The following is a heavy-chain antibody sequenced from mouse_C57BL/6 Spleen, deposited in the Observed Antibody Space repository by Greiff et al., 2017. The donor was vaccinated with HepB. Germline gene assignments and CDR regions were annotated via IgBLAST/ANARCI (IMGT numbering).Heavy chain of an antibody. J-gene: IGHJ2*01. Sequence: EVQLVESEGGLVQPGSSMKLSCTASGFTFSDYYMAWVRQVPEKGLEWVANINYDGSSTYYLDSLKSRFIISRDNAKNILYLQMSSLKSEDTATYYCAREAQGNYFDYWGQGTTLTVSS. CDR1: GFTFSDYY. CDR2: INYDGSST. CDR3: AREAQGNYFDY. V-gene: IGHV5-16*01.